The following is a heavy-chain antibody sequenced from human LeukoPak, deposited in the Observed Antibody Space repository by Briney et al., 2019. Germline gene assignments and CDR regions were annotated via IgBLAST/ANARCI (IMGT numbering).Heavy chain of an antibody. CDR1: RYTFSDYY. CDR2: INPKSGGT. D-gene: IGHD2-15*01. V-gene: IGHV1-2*02. J-gene: IGHJ3*02. CDR3: ARDCSGADCYSGNAFDI. Sequence: ASVKVSCKASRYTFSDYYIHWVRQAPGQGLEWMGWINPKSGGTNYAQKFQGRVTMTRDTSISTAYMELSRLRSDDTAVYYCARDCSGADCYSGNAFDIWGQGTMVTVSS.